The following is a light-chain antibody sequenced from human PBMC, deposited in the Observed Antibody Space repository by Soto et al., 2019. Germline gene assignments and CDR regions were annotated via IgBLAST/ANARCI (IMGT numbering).Light chain of an antibody. CDR2: GAS. Sequence: VLRQSPATVSVSPGERATISCRASQSTGTNLAWYQQTPGQAPRLLIYGASIRATDVPDRFSGSGSGSEVTLTISSLRSEELAVDYGQQYNNWPQTVGQGTKVDIK. CDR1: QSTGTN. CDR3: QQYNNWPQT. J-gene: IGKJ1*01. V-gene: IGKV3-15*01.